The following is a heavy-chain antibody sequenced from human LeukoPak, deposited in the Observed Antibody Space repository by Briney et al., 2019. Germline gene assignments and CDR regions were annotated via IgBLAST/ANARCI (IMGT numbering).Heavy chain of an antibody. CDR2: IYYSGST. V-gene: IGHV4-39*07. CDR3: ARGRPGKSYAPLMDV. J-gene: IGHJ6*02. D-gene: IGHD3-16*01. Sequence: SETLSLTCTVSGGSISSSSYYWGWIRQPPGKGLEWIGSIYYSGSTYYNPSLRGRVTISVDTSKNQFSVKLSSVTAADTAIYYCARGRPGKSYAPLMDVWGQGTTVTVSS. CDR1: GGSISSSSYY.